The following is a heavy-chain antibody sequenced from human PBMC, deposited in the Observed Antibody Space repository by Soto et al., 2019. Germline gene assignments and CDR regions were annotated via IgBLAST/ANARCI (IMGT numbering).Heavy chain of an antibody. CDR1: GGSISSSNW. D-gene: IGHD6-13*01. CDR2: IYHSGST. Sequence: QVQLQESGPGLVKPSGTLSLTCAVSGGSISSSNWWSWVRQPPGKGLEWIGEIYHSGSTNYNPSLNSRVTISVDKSKNQFSLKLSSVTAADTAVYYGARAIAAAGTTGWFDPWGQGTLVTVSS. V-gene: IGHV4-4*02. J-gene: IGHJ5*02. CDR3: ARAIAAAGTTGWFDP.